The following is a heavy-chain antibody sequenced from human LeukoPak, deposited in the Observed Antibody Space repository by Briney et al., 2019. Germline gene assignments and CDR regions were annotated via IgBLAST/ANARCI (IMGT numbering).Heavy chain of an antibody. J-gene: IGHJ4*02. D-gene: IGHD7-27*01. CDR2: INHSGST. CDR1: GGSISSGGYY. V-gene: IGHV4-30-2*01. CDR3: ARRPTGDGYFDY. Sequence: SQTLSLTCTVSGGSISSGGYYWSWIRQPPGNGLEWIGEINHSGSTNYNPSLKSRVTISVDTSKNQFSLKLSSVTAADTAVYYCARRPTGDGYFDYWGQGTLVTVSS.